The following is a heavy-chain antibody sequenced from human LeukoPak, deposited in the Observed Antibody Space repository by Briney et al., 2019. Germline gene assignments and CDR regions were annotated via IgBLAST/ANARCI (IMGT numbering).Heavy chain of an antibody. J-gene: IGHJ4*02. Sequence: ASVKVSCKVSGYTLTELSMHWVRQAPGKGLEWMGGFDPEDGETIYAQKFQGRVTMTEDTSTDTAYMELSSLRSEDTAVYYCATLQGPSIVVVPAAMGYWGQGTLVTVSS. D-gene: IGHD2-2*01. CDR3: ATLQGPSIVVVPAAMGY. CDR2: FDPEDGET. CDR1: GYTLTELS. V-gene: IGHV1-24*01.